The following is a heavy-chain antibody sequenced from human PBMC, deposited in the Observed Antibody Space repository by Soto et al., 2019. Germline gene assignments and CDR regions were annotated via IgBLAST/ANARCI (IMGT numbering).Heavy chain of an antibody. V-gene: IGHV3-33*01. Sequence: QVQLVESGGGVVQPGRSLRLSCTASGFTFSSHAMHWVCQAPGKGLEWVAVIWYDGTTKYHADSVWGRFTISRDTSKNTLYLQMNSLRVEDTAVYYCARDGLEYSGYDIDFWGQGTLVTVSS. D-gene: IGHD5-12*01. CDR1: GFTFSSHA. CDR2: IWYDGTTK. J-gene: IGHJ4*02. CDR3: ARDGLEYSGYDIDF.